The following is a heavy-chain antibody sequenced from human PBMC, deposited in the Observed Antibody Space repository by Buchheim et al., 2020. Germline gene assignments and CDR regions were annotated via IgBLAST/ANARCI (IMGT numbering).Heavy chain of an antibody. CDR2: IYHSGST. V-gene: IGHV4-30-2*01. Sequence: QLQLQESGSGLVKPSQTLSLTCAVSGGSISSGGYSWSWIRQPPGKGLEWIGYIYHSGSTYYNPSLKSRVTISVDRSKTQFSLKLSSVTAADTAVYYCARTYYYDSSGYYYAMYYFDYWGQGTL. CDR3: ARTYYYDSSGYYYAMYYFDY. D-gene: IGHD3-22*01. J-gene: IGHJ4*02. CDR1: GGSISSGGYS.